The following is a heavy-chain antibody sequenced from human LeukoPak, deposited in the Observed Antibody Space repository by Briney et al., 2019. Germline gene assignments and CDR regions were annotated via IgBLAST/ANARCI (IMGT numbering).Heavy chain of an antibody. CDR2: IYYSGST. V-gene: IGHV4-39*07. Sequence: SETLSLTCTVSGGSISSSSYYWGWIRQPPGKGLEWIGSIYYSGSTYYNPSLKSRVTISVDTSKNQFSLKLSSVTAADTAVYYCARDSPYGDYHEGYWGQGTLVTVSS. CDR1: GGSISSSSYY. J-gene: IGHJ4*02. D-gene: IGHD4-17*01. CDR3: ARDSPYGDYHEGY.